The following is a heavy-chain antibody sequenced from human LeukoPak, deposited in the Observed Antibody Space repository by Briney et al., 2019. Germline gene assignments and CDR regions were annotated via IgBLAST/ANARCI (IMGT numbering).Heavy chain of an antibody. Sequence: GGSLRLSCAASGFTFSDYYMSWIRQAPGKGLEWVSYISSSGSTIYYADSVKGRFTISRDNAKNSLYLQMNSLRVEDTAVYYCARSSYSSSSSVWGQGTMVTVSS. J-gene: IGHJ3*01. CDR1: GFTFSDYY. CDR2: ISSSGSTI. D-gene: IGHD6-6*01. CDR3: ARSSYSSSSSV. V-gene: IGHV3-11*01.